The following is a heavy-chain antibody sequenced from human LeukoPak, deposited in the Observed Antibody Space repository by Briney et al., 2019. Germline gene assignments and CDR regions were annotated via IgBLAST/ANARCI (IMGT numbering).Heavy chain of an antibody. J-gene: IGHJ5*02. V-gene: IGHV1-2*02. CDR3: ARDLSGWYPYNWFDP. D-gene: IGHD6-19*01. Sequence: RASVKVSCKASGYTFTGYYMHWVRQAPGQGLEWMGWINPNSGGTNYAQKFQGRVTMTRDTSISTAYMELSRLRSDDTAVYYCARDLSGWYPYNWFDPWGQGTLVTVSS. CDR2: INPNSGGT. CDR1: GYTFTGYY.